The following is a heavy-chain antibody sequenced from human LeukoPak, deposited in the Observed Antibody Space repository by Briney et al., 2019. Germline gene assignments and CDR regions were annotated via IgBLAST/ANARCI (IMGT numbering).Heavy chain of an antibody. Sequence: ASVKVSCKASGYTLTGYYMHWVRQAPGQGLEWMGWINPNSGGANYAQKFQGRVTMTRDTSISTAYMELSRLRSDDTAVYYCARTRWELGGLFDYWGQGTPVTVSS. J-gene: IGHJ4*02. V-gene: IGHV1-2*02. CDR3: ARTRWELGGLFDY. CDR2: INPNSGGA. D-gene: IGHD1-26*01. CDR1: GYTLTGYY.